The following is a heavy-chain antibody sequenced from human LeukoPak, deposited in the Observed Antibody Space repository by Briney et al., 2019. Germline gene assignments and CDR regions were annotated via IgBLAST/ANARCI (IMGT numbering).Heavy chain of an antibody. CDR3: ARGGSYLSAFDI. Sequence: VGSLRLSCAASGFTFSSFGIYWVRQAPGKGLEWVAFIRYVGSNKYYADSVKGRFTITRDNSKYTLYLQMNSLRAEDSAVYYCARGGSYLSAFDIWGQGTMVTVSS. V-gene: IGHV3-30*02. J-gene: IGHJ3*02. CDR2: IRYVGSNK. CDR1: GFTFSSFG. D-gene: IGHD1-26*01.